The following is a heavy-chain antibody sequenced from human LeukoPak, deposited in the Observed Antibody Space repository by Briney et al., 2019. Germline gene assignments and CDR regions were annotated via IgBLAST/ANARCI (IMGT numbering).Heavy chain of an antibody. V-gene: IGHV4-38-2*01. D-gene: IGHD3-22*01. J-gene: IGHJ4*02. CDR3: ARHDYDSSGRLYYFDY. Sequence: SETLSLTCAVSGYSISSGYYWGWIRQPPGKGLEWIGSIYHSGSTYYNPSLKSRVTISVDTSKNQFSLKLSSVTAADTAVYYCARHDYDSSGRLYYFDYWGQGTLATVSS. CDR2: IYHSGST. CDR1: GYSISSGYY.